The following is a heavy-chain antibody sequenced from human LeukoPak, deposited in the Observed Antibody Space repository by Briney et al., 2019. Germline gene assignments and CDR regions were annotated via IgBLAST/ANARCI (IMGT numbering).Heavy chain of an antibody. Sequence: GGSRRLSCAASGFTFSSYAMSWVRQAPGKGLGWASAISGSCGSTYYADSVKGRFTISRDNSKNTLYLQMNSLRAEDTAVYYCAKDRSYSYALYYFDYWGQGTLVTVSS. V-gene: IGHV3-23*01. J-gene: IGHJ4*02. CDR1: GFTFSSYA. CDR3: AKDRSYSYALYYFDY. D-gene: IGHD5-18*01. CDR2: ISGSCGST.